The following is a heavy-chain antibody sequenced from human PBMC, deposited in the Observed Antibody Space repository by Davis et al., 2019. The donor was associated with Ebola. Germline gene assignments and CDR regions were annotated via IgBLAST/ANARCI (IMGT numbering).Heavy chain of an antibody. D-gene: IGHD2-21*01. CDR3: KGDTYYYYDLDA. J-gene: IGHJ6*02. V-gene: IGHV4-39*01. CDR1: GASISSGTHY. CDR2: IFHTGST. Sequence: GSLRLSCTVSGASISSGTHYWAWIRQSSGKGLEWIGSIFHTGSTYYNPSLKSRVTISVDTSENQFSLRMNSVTAADTAVYFCKGDTYYYYDLDAWGQGTTVTVSS.